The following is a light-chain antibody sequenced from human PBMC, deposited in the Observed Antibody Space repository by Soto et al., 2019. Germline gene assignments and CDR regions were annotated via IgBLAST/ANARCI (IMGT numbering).Light chain of an antibody. V-gene: IGLV2-8*01. CDR2: EVN. J-gene: IGLJ1*01. Sequence: QSALTQPPSASGSPGQSLTISCTGTSSDVGGYNYVFWYQQHPGKAPKLMIYEVNKRPSGVPDRFSGSKSGNTASLTISGLQAEDEADYYCNSDTSSSTLDVFGTGTKLTVL. CDR3: NSDTSSSTLDV. CDR1: SSDVGGYNY.